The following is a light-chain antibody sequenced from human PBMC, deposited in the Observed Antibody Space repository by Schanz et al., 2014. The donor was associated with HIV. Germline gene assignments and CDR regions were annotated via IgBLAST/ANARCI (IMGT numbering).Light chain of an antibody. V-gene: IGKV3D-15*01. Sequence: EIVLTQSPATLSLSPGEGVTLSCRASQSVGSNLAWYQHKPAQAPRLLISDASRRATGIPTRFSGSGSGTEFTLTISSLQSEDFAVYYCQQYNNWPPWTFGQGTKVDIK. J-gene: IGKJ1*01. CDR2: DAS. CDR3: QQYNNWPPWT. CDR1: QSVGSN.